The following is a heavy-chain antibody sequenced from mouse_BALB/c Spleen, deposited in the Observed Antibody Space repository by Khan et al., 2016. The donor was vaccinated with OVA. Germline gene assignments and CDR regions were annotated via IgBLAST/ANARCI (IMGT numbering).Heavy chain of an antibody. CDR2: IRSAGKT. CDR1: GFSLTTYG. D-gene: IGHD2-14*01. V-gene: IGHV2-2*01. J-gene: IGHJ3*01. CDR3: ARNSYMYDFTY. Sequence: VQLQESGPGLVRPSQTLSITCTVSGFSLTTYGVHWVRQSPGKGLEWLGVIRSAGKTDYNAAFISRLSITKDNSKSQVFFKMNSLQADDIAMYYCARNSYMYDFTYWGQGTLVTVSA.